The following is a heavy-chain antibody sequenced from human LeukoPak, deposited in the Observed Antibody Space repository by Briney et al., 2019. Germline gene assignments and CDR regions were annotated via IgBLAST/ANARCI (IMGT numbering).Heavy chain of an antibody. J-gene: IGHJ3*02. CDR1: GFTFSSYA. D-gene: IGHD3-9*01. CDR3: AKDQTPYYDILTGYYEGAFDI. Sequence: GGSLRLSCAASGFTFSSYAMSWVRQAPGKGLEWVSAISCSGGSTYYADSVKGRFTISRDNSKNTLYLQMNSLRAEDTAVYYCAKDQTPYYDILTGYYEGAFDIWGQGTMVTVSS. V-gene: IGHV3-23*01. CDR2: ISCSGGST.